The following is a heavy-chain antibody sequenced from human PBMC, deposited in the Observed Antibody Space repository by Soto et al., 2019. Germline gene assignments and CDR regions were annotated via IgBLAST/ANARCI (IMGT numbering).Heavy chain of an antibody. CDR1: GFTFSNYA. CDR2: ISGSGGGT. V-gene: IGHV3-23*01. CDR3: SKDNRPLQLRWGELSPSDCDS. J-gene: IGHJ5*01. D-gene: IGHD3-16*02. Sequence: GGSLRLSCAASGFTFSNYAMSWVRRAPGKGLEWVSSISGSGGGTFYADSVKGRFTISRDNFKNTLYLQMNSLRAEDTALYHCSKDNRPLQLRWGELSPSDCDSWGQGTLVTVSS.